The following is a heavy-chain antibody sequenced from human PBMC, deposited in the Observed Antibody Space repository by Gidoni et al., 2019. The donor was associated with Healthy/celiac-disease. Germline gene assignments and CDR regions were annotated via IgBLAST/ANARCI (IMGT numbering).Heavy chain of an antibody. CDR2: IYTSGST. CDR1: GGSTSSGSYY. D-gene: IGHD6-13*01. J-gene: IGHJ6*02. V-gene: IGHV4-61*02. Sequence: QVQLQESGPGLVKPSQTLSLTCTVSGGSTSSGSYYWSWIRQPAGKGLEWIGRIYTSGSTNYNPSLKSRVTISVDTSKNQFSLKLSSVTAADTAVYYCARVGYSSPYYYYYGMDVWGQGTTVTVSS. CDR3: ARVGYSSPYYYYYGMDV.